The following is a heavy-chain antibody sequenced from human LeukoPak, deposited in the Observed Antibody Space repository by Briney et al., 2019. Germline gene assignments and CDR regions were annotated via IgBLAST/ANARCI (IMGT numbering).Heavy chain of an antibody. CDR1: GYTFTGYY. CDR3: ARERVIPVIWIAG. CDR2: IIPNGGGT. J-gene: IGHJ4*02. Sequence: SVKVSCKATGYTFTGYYMHWVRQAPGQGLEWMGLIIPNGGGTNYAQKFQGTVTKTRHTSISTAYSGVSRPRSAQTAVYYCARERVIPVIWIAGWGQGTLVTVSS. V-gene: IGHV1-2*02. D-gene: IGHD2-2*01.